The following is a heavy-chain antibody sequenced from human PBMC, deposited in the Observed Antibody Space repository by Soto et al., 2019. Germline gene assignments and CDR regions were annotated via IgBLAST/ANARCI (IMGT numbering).Heavy chain of an antibody. D-gene: IGHD3-22*01. CDR1: GFTFSTYT. CDR2: ISFDGNYK. V-gene: IGHV3-30-3*01. J-gene: IGHJ5*02. Sequence: PGGSLRLSCAASGFTFSTYTMHWVRQAPGKGLEWVSLISFDGNYKYYADSVKGRFTISRDNSKNTLFLQMNSLTSEDTAVFYCARDGVGSGYSWFDPWGQGTLVTVSS. CDR3: ARDGVGSGYSWFDP.